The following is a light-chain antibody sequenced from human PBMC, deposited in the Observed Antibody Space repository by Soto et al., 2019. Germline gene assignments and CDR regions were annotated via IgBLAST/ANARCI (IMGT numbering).Light chain of an antibody. CDR2: GNT. CDR3: QSHDSSLNSWV. V-gene: IGLV1-40*01. CDR1: SSNIGAGYD. Sequence: QSVLTQPPSMSGAPGHRVTISCTGSSSNIGAGYDVHWYQHLPGTAPKLLIYGNTNRPSGVPDRFSGSKSGTSASLAITGLQAEDEADYYCQSHDSSLNSWVFGGGTKLTVL. J-gene: IGLJ3*02.